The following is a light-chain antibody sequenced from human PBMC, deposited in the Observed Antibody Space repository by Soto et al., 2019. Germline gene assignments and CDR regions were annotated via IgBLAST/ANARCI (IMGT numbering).Light chain of an antibody. CDR3: QQRSNWPAT. V-gene: IGKV3-11*01. CDR1: QSVSSD. CDR2: GAS. J-gene: IGKJ4*01. Sequence: EIVMTQSPATLSVSPGERATLSCRAGQSVSSDLAWYHQKPGQAPRLLIYGASNRATGIPARFSGSGSGTDFTLTISSLEPEDFAVYYCQQRSNWPATFGGGTKVDIK.